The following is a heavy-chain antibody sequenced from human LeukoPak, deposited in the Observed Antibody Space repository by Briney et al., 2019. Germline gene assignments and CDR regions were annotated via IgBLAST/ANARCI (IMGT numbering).Heavy chain of an antibody. J-gene: IGHJ5*02. CDR3: GRGRDFWSGKNYFDA. V-gene: IGHV4-61*01. CDR2: ILYSGST. D-gene: IGHD3-3*01. Sequence: SETLSLTCTVSGGSVSGGSFYWSWIRRPPGKGLEWIGLILYSGSTTYNPSLKSRVSISLDMSQNQFSLNLNSVTAADTAVYYCGRGRDFWSGKNYFDAWGQGALVTVSS. CDR1: GGSVSGGSFY.